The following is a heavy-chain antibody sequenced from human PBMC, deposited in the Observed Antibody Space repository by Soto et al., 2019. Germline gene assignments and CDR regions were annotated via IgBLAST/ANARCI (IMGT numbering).Heavy chain of an antibody. CDR1: GFTFSNAW. CDR3: CAVRDSAVIEVEFDP. Sequence: PGGSLRLSCAASGFTFSNAWINWVRQAPGKGLEWVGRIKRKTDGGTTDFAAPVKGRFAISRDDSKNMVYLQMNSLKTEDTGIFYCCAVRDSAVIEVEFDPWGQGTLVTVSS. CDR2: IKRKTDGGTT. D-gene: IGHD3-22*01. J-gene: IGHJ5*02. V-gene: IGHV3-15*07.